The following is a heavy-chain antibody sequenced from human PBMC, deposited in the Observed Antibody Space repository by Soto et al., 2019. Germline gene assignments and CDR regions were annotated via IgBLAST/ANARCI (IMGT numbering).Heavy chain of an antibody. CDR1: GFTFSSYA. D-gene: IGHD6-13*01. CDR2: IGGSGSNT. J-gene: IGHJ5*02. V-gene: IGHV3-23*01. Sequence: EVQLLESGGGLVQPGGSLRLSCAASGFTFSSYAMSWVRQAPGKGLEWVSSIGGSGSNTYYADSVKGRFTISRDNSKNTLFLQMNSLRPDDTAMYYCAKNPGMKASQNCFDPWGQGTLVTVSS. CDR3: AKNPGMKASQNCFDP.